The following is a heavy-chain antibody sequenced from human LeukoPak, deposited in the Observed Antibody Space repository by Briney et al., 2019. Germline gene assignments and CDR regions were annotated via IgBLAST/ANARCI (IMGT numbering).Heavy chain of an antibody. CDR1: GYTFTGYY. Sequence: ASVKVSCKASGYTFTGYYMHWVRQAPGQGLEWMGWINPKSGGTNFAQTFQGRVTMTRDTSISTAYMELSRLRSDDTAVYYCARPQGPHIVVIGGEFDYWGQGTLVTVSS. D-gene: IGHD2-21*01. J-gene: IGHJ4*02. CDR2: INPKSGGT. CDR3: ARPQGPHIVVIGGEFDY. V-gene: IGHV1-2*02.